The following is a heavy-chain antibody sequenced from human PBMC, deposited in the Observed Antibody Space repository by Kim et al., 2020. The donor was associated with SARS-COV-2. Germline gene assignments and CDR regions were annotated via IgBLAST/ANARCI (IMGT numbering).Heavy chain of an antibody. CDR3: ARQIAVAADSYYPMDV. CDR2: LNPTGATT. D-gene: IGHD6-19*01. CDR1: YTLRSDY. Sequence: YTLRSDYMQWVRQVPGQGPEWMGILNPTGATTTYAQKFKGRITLTRDTSTNTFYMDLNSLRSEDTAVYYCARQIAVAADSYYPMDVWGQGTKVTV. J-gene: IGHJ6*02. V-gene: IGHV1-46*01.